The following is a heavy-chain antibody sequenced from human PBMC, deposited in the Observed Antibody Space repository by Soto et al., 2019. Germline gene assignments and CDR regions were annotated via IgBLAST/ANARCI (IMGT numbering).Heavy chain of an antibody. CDR1: GFSLSTSGVG. CDR3: AHRGKKADAFDI. Sequence: QITLKESGHTLVKPTQTLTLTCTFSGFSLSTSGVGVGWIRQPPGKALEWLALIYWDDDKRYSPSLKSRLTITKDTSKNQVVLTMTNMDPVDTATYYCAHRGKKADAFDIWGQGTMVTVSS. CDR2: IYWDDDK. J-gene: IGHJ3*02. V-gene: IGHV2-5*02.